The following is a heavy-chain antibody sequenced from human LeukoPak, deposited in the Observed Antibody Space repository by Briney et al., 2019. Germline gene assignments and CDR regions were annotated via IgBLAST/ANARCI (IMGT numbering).Heavy chain of an antibody. Sequence: GASVKVSCKASGYTFTGYYMHWVRQAPGQGLEWMGWINPNSGGTNYAQKFQGRVTMTRDTSISTAYMELSRLRSDDTAVYYCARDVDSSWGHYYYGMDVWGQGTTVTVSS. V-gene: IGHV1-2*02. CDR1: GYTFTGYY. CDR3: ARDVDSSWGHYYYGMDV. D-gene: IGHD6-13*01. J-gene: IGHJ6*02. CDR2: INPNSGGT.